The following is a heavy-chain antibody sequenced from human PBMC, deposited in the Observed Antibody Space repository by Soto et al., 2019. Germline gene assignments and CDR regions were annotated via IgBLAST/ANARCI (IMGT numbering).Heavy chain of an antibody. J-gene: IGHJ4*02. CDR1: GFPFSNTW. CDR3: LPGSNFDY. V-gene: IGHV3-15*07. Sequence: EMQVVESGGGWVKPGESLRLSCAASGFPFSNTWMNWVRQAPGKGLEWVGRIKSKINGGTTDYGAPVKGRFTISRDDSENTLYLQMNSLKTEDTGLYYCLPGSNFDYWGQGTLVTVSS. CDR2: IKSKINGGTT. D-gene: IGHD2-15*01.